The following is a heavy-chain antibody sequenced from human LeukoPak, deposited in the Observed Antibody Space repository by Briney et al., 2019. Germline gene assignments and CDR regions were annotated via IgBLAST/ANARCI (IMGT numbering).Heavy chain of an antibody. D-gene: IGHD6-19*01. CDR2: ISYDGSNK. Sequence: GGSLRLSCAASGFTFSSYAMHWVRQAPGKGLEWVAVISYDGSNKYYADSVKGRFTISRDNSKNTLYLQMNSLRAEDTAVYYCARGVAGTGYYYYYGMDVWGQGTTVTVSS. J-gene: IGHJ6*02. V-gene: IGHV3-30-3*01. CDR1: GFTFSSYA. CDR3: ARGVAGTGYYYYYGMDV.